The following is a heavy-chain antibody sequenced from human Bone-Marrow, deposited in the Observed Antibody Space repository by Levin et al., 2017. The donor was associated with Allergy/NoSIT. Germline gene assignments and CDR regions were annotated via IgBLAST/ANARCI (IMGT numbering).Heavy chain of an antibody. D-gene: IGHD6-19*01. J-gene: IGHJ4*02. CDR1: GFSFSTYG. CDR2: ISYDGRNT. V-gene: IGHV3-30*18. Sequence: GGSLRLSCAASGFSFSTYGMHWVRQAPGKGLEWVAVISYDGRNTYYGDSVRGRCTISRDTSKNTLDLQMNSLTGEDTAVYYCAKADMSGWYGIDYWGQGTLVTVAS. CDR3: AKADMSGWYGIDY.